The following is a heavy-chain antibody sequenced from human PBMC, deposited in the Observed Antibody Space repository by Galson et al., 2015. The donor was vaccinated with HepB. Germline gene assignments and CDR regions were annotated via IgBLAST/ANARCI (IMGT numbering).Heavy chain of an antibody. D-gene: IGHD3-3*01. CDR1: GFTFSDYY. CDR2: ISSSSSYT. V-gene: IGHV3-11*06. Sequence: SLRLSCAASGFTFSDYYMSWIRQAPGKGLEWVSYISSSSSYTNYADSVKGRFTISRDNAKNSLYLQMNSLRAEDTAVYYCARSRIPLRFLEWLSDWFDPCGQGTLVTVSS. CDR3: ARSRIPLRFLEWLSDWFDP. J-gene: IGHJ5*02.